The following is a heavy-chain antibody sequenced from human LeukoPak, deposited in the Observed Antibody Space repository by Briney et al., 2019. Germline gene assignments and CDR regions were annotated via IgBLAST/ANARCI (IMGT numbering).Heavy chain of an antibody. Sequence: SETLSLTCTVSGGSISSYYWSWIRQPAGKGLEWIGRIYTSGSTNYNPSLKSRVTMSVDTSKNQFSLKLSSVTAADTAVYYCAREIVVVPAAPPRGGFDIWGQGTMVTVSS. D-gene: IGHD2-2*01. J-gene: IGHJ3*02. CDR2: IYTSGST. CDR1: GGSISSYY. CDR3: AREIVVVPAAPPRGGFDI. V-gene: IGHV4-4*07.